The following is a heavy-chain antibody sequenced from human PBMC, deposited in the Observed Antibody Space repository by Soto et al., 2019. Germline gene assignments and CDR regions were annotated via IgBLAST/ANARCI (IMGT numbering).Heavy chain of an antibody. CDR2: IHYSGSA. V-gene: IGHV4-39*01. J-gene: IGHJ6*02. CDR3: ERHPCSSSNCQYYYYGMDV. D-gene: IGHD2-2*01. CDR1: GGSISSINYY. Sequence: QLQLQESGPGLVKPSETLSLTCSVSGGSISSINYYLGWIRQPPGKGLEWIGSIHYSGSAYFTPSTKSRVTISVDTSKKQFSLKLRSVTAADAAVYYCERHPCSSSNCQYYYYGMDVWGQGTTVTVSS.